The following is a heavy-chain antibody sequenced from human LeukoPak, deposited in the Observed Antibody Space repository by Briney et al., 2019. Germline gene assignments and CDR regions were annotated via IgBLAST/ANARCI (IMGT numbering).Heavy chain of an antibody. J-gene: IGHJ3*02. V-gene: IGHV3-30*18. CDR3: VKDTAPELRYFVGDASDI. CDR1: GFTFSNSG. D-gene: IGHD3-9*01. Sequence: GGSLRLSCAAPGFTFSNSGIHWFRQAPGKGLEWVAVISYDGSNKYYADSVKGRFTISRDNSKNTLYLQMNSLRAEDTAVYYGVKDTAPELRYFVGDASDIWCQRTMVTVSS. CDR2: ISYDGSNK.